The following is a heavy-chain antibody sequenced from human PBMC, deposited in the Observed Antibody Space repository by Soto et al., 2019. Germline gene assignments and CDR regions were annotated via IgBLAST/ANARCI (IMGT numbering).Heavy chain of an antibody. CDR3: ARDRGYPPARPYYYYGMDF. D-gene: IGHD3-10*01. Sequence: GASVKVSCKASGGIFSSYAISWVRQAPGQGLEWMGGIIPIFGTANYAQKFQGRVTITADKSTSTAYMELSSLRSEDTAVYYCARDRGYPPARPYYYYGMDFLGQVTTVTVSS. V-gene: IGHV1-69*06. CDR1: GGIFSSYA. J-gene: IGHJ6*02. CDR2: IIPIFGTA.